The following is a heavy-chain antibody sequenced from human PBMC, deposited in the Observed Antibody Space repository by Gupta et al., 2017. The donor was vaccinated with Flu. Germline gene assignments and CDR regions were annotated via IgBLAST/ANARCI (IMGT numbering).Heavy chain of an antibody. J-gene: IGHJ4*02. CDR1: GFTFSSYA. V-gene: IGHV3-23*01. Sequence: EVQLLESGGGLVQPGGSLRLSCAASGFTFSSYAMSWVRQAPGKGLEWVSASSGSGGSTYYADSVKGRFTISRDNSKNTLYLQMNSLRAEDTAVYYCASGIQLWLPHDYWGQGTLVTVSS. CDR2: SSGSGGST. CDR3: ASGIQLWLPHDY. D-gene: IGHD5-18*01.